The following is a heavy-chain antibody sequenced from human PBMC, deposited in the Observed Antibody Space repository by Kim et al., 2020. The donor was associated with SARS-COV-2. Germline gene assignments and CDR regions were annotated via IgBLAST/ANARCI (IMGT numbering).Heavy chain of an antibody. J-gene: IGHJ6*02. V-gene: IGHV1-46*01. D-gene: IGHD3-3*01. CDR3: AGTIFGVVITNISDYYYGMDV. CDR2: INPCGGST. CDR1: GYTFTSYY. Sequence: ASVKVSCKASGYTFTSYYMHWVRQAPGQGLEWMGLINPCGGSTSYAQKFQGRVTMTRDTSTSTVYMELSSLRSEDTAVYYCAGTIFGVVITNISDYYYGMDVRGQGATVTVSS.